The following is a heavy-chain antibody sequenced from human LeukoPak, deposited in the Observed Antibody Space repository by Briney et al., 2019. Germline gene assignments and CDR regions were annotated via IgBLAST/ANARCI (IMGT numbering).Heavy chain of an antibody. D-gene: IGHD3-10*01. CDR2: IYYSGST. V-gene: IGHV4-39*07. CDR1: GGSISSSSYY. CDR3: AREARYYGSGSYDY. J-gene: IGHJ4*02. Sequence: PSETLSLTCTVSGGSISSSSYYWGWIRQPPGKGLEWIGSIYYSGSTYYNPSLKSRVTISVDTSKNQFSLKLSSVTAADTAVYYCAREARYYGSGSYDYWGQGTLVTVSS.